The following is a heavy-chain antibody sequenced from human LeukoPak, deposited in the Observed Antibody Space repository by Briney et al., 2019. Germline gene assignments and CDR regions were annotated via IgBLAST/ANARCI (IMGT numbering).Heavy chain of an antibody. J-gene: IGHJ4*02. Sequence: PSETLSLTCTVSGGSIIGSTSYWGWIRQPPGKGLDWIGNINYSGSTYYNPSLRSRVTISVDTSKNQFSLKLNSVTASVTAVYYCERGYDYWGQGTLVTVSS. CDR3: ERGYDY. CDR2: INYSGST. D-gene: IGHD3-22*01. CDR1: GGSIIGSTSY. V-gene: IGHV4-39*01.